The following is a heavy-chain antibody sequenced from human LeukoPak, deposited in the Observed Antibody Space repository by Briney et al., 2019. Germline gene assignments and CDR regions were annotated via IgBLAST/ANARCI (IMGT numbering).Heavy chain of an antibody. CDR1: GYTFTGYY. J-gene: IGHJ6*02. CDR2: INPNSGGT. CDR3: ARDPWYYYGSGSSNYYYGMDV. D-gene: IGHD3-10*01. Sequence: ASVTVSCTASGYTFTGYYMHWVRQAPGQGLEWMGWINPNSGGTNYAQKFQGRVTMTRDTSISTAYMELSRLGSDDTAVYYCARDPWYYYGSGSSNYYYGMDVWGQGTTVTVSS. V-gene: IGHV1-2*02.